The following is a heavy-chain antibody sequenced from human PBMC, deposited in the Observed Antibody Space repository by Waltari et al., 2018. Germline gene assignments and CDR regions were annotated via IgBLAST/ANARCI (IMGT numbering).Heavy chain of an antibody. D-gene: IGHD6-19*01. Sequence: EVQLVESGGGLVQPGGSLRLSCAASGFTFSSYWMSWVRQAPGKGLECVANIKQDGSGKYYMDSGKGRFTISRDNAKNSLYLQMNSLRGEDTAVYYCARSRGLAVAGYYYYGMDVWGQGTTVTVSS. CDR3: ARSRGLAVAGYYYYGMDV. CDR2: IKQDGSGK. V-gene: IGHV3-7*01. CDR1: GFTFSSYW. J-gene: IGHJ6*02.